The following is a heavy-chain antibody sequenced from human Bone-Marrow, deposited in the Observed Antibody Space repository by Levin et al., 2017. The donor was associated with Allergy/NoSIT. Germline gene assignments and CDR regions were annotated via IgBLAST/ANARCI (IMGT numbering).Heavy chain of an antibody. D-gene: IGHD1-26*01. CDR1: GFTFSSYS. CDR3: ARDRTELKLGGDY. CDR2: ISSSSSYI. V-gene: IGHV3-21*01. J-gene: IGHJ4*02. Sequence: GGSRLSCAASGFTFSSYSMNWVRQAPGKGLEWVSSISSSSSYIYYADSVKGRFTISRDNAKNSLYLQMNSLRAEDTAVYYCARDRTELKLGGDYWGQGTLVTVSS.